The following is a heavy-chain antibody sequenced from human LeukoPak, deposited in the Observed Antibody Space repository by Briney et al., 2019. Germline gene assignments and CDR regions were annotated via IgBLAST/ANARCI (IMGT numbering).Heavy chain of an antibody. CDR3: AKATGPYDASDI. D-gene: IGHD1-1*01. Sequence: GGSLRLSCAASGFTFSSYSMNWVRQAPGKGLEWVSSISSSSNYIYYADSVKGRFTISRDNAKNSLYLQMNSLRAEDTAVYYCAKATGPYDASDIWGQGTMVTVSS. CDR1: GFTFSSYS. J-gene: IGHJ3*02. V-gene: IGHV3-21*01. CDR2: ISSSSNYI.